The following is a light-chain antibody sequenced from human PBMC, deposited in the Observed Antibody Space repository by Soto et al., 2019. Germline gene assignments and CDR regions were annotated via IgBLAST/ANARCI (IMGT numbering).Light chain of an antibody. CDR3: QQAKNFPRS. Sequence: DIKMTQSPSSLSAAVGDRVTITCRAARDVSRWLAWYQHRPGEAPKLLIYLASTLQSGVPSRFSGSGSGTEFNLTISGLQTEDFATYYCQQAKNFPRSFGQGTKVDI. CDR2: LAS. V-gene: IGKV1-12*01. J-gene: IGKJ1*01. CDR1: RDVSRW.